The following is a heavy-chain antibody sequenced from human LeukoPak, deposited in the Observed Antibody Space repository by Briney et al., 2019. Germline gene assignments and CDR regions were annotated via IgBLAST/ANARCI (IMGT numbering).Heavy chain of an antibody. CDR1: GFTFSDHY. CDR2: INGASNVI. J-gene: IGHJ6*03. CDR3: ASGTTGTTGYYYYYYYMDV. D-gene: IGHD1-1*01. Sequence: PGGSLRLSCAASGFTFSDHYLTWIRQAPGKGPECISYINGASNVINYADSVKGRFTISRDNAKDSLYLQMNSLRAEDTAVYYCASGTTGTTGYYYYYYYMDVWGKGTTVTVSS. V-gene: IGHV3-11*04.